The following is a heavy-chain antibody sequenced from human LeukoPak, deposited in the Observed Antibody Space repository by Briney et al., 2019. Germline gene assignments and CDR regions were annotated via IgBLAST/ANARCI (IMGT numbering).Heavy chain of an antibody. D-gene: IGHD5-18*01. CDR2: IYYGGST. CDR3: ARDLGYGYDY. CDR1: GGSISSYY. J-gene: IGHJ4*02. Sequence: SETLSLTCTVSGGSISSYYWSWIRQPPGKGLEWIGYIYYGGSTNYNPSLKSRVTISVDTSKNQFSLKLSSVTAADTAVYYCARDLGYGYDYWGQGTLVTVSS. V-gene: IGHV4-59*01.